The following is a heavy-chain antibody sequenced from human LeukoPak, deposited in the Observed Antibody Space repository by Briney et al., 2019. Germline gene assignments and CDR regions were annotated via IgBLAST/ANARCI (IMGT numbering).Heavy chain of an antibody. J-gene: IGHJ4*01. Sequence: SQTLSLTCTVSGGSISSGGYYWSWIRQHPGKGLEWIGYIYYSGSTYYNPSLKSRVTISVDTSKNQFSLKLSSVTPEDTAVYFCARGLSGTYFGDYFDYWGHGTLVTVSS. D-gene: IGHD3-10*01. V-gene: IGHV4-31*03. CDR1: GGSISSGGYY. CDR2: IYYSGST. CDR3: ARGLSGTYFGDYFDY.